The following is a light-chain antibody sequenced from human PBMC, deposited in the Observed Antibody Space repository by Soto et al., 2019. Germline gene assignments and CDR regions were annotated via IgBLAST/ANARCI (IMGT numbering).Light chain of an antibody. J-gene: IGLJ1*01. V-gene: IGLV2-14*01. CDR3: SSYTSSSTLV. CDR1: SSDVGGYNY. Sequence: QSVLTQPASVSGSPGQSITISFTGTSSDVGGYNYVSWYQQYPGKAPKLMIYDVSYRPSGVSNRLSGSRSGNTASLTISGLQAADEADYYCSSYTSSSTLVFGTGTKVTDL. CDR2: DVS.